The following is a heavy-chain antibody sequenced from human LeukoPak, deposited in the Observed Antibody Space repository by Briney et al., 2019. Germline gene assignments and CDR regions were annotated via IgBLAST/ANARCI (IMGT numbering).Heavy chain of an antibody. Sequence: GGSLRLSCAASGFTVNNNYMSWVRQAPGRGLEWVSVIYSGGYTYYAGSVKGRFTISRDNSKNTLYLQMNSPRAEDTAVYYCASAIGSIWYEFDYWGQGTLVTVSS. CDR3: ASAIGSIWYEFDY. CDR1: GFTVNNNY. D-gene: IGHD6-13*01. J-gene: IGHJ4*02. V-gene: IGHV3-53*01. CDR2: IYSGGYT.